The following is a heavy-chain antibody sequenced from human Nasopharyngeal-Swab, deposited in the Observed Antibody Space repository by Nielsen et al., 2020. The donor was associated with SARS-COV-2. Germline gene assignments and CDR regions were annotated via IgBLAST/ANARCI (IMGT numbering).Heavy chain of an antibody. CDR2: IYPGDSDT. D-gene: IGHD6-19*01. Sequence: GESLKISCKGSGYSFTSYWIGWVRQMPGKGPEWMGIIYPGDSDTRYSPSFQGQVTISADKSISTAYLQWSSLKASDTAMYYCARLVAVAGGGGGGADYWGQGTLVTVSS. J-gene: IGHJ4*02. CDR1: GYSFTSYW. CDR3: ARLVAVAGGGGGGADY. V-gene: IGHV5-51*01.